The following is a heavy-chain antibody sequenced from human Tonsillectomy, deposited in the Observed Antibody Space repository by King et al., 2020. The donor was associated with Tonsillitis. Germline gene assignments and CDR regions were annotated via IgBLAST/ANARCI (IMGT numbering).Heavy chain of an antibody. D-gene: IGHD3-3*01. J-gene: IGHJ6*02. CDR2: IGTAGDT. CDR3: ARGAVGDSNYYYYGMDV. CDR1: GFTFSSYD. Sequence: VQLVESGGGLVQPGGSLRLSCAASGFTFSSYDMHWVRQATGKGLEWVSAIGTAGDTYYPGSVKGRVTISRENAKNSLYLQMNSLIAGDTAVYYCARGAVGDSNYYYYGMDVWGQGTTVTVSS. V-gene: IGHV3-13*01.